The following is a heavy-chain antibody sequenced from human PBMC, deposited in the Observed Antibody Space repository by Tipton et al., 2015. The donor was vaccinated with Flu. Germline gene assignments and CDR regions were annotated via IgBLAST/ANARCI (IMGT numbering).Heavy chain of an antibody. CDR3: ARDYCSGGICYPDY. Sequence: LRLSCNVSGDSISTGSHYWNWIRRPAGKGLEWIGRIYTSGSTTYNPSLKSRVTISIDTSKNQFSLKLSSVTAADTAVYYCARDYCSGGICYPDYWGQGTLVAVSS. J-gene: IGHJ4*02. V-gene: IGHV4-61*02. CDR2: IYTSGST. CDR1: GDSISTGSHY. D-gene: IGHD2-15*01.